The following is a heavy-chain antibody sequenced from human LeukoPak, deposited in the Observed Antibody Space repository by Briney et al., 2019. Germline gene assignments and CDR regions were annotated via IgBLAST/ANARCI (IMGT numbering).Heavy chain of an antibody. CDR1: GFTFSSYA. CDR2: ISYDGSNK. Sequence: GGSLRLSCAASGFTFSSYAMHWVRQAPGKGLEWVAVISYDGSNKYYADSVKGRFTISRDNSKNTLYLQMNSLRAEDTAVYYCARARITRYYFDYWGQGTLVTVSS. CDR3: ARARITRYYFDY. D-gene: IGHD2-2*01. J-gene: IGHJ4*02. V-gene: IGHV3-30*04.